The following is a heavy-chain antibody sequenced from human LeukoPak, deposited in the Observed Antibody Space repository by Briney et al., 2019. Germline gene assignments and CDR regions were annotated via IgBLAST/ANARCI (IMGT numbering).Heavy chain of an antibody. V-gene: IGHV3-11*06. CDR2: ISSSSSYT. D-gene: IGHD6-19*01. J-gene: IGHJ4*02. CDR1: GFTFSDYY. Sequence: PGGSLRLSCAASGFTFSDYYMSWIRQAPGKGLEWVSYISSSSSYTKYADSVKGRFTISRDNAKNSLYLQMNSLRAEDTAVYYCARDAIAVAALADYWGQGTVVTVSS. CDR3: ARDAIAVAALADY.